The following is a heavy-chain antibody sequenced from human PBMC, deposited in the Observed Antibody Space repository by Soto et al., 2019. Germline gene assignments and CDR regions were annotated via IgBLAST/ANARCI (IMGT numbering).Heavy chain of an antibody. CDR1: GGSISSGDYY. J-gene: IGHJ4*02. CDR3: ARERVYSDFWSGHSGGYYFDY. Sequence: SETLSLTCTVSGGSISSGDYYWSWIRQPPGKGLEWIGYIYYSGSTYYNPSLKSRVTISVDTSKNQFSLKLSSVTAADTAVYYCARERVYSDFWSGHSGGYYFDYWGQGTLVTVSS. V-gene: IGHV4-30-4*01. CDR2: IYYSGST. D-gene: IGHD3-3*01.